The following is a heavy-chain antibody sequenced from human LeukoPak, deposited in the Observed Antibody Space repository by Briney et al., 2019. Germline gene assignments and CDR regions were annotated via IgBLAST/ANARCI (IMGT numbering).Heavy chain of an antibody. V-gene: IGHV3-30*18. Sequence: GGSLRLSCAASGFTFSSYGMHWVRQAPGKGLEWVAVISYDGSNKYYADSVKGRFTISRDNSKNTLYLQMNSLRAEDTAVYYCAKDPAAAGIDYWGQGPLVTVSS. J-gene: IGHJ4*02. CDR2: ISYDGSNK. D-gene: IGHD6-13*01. CDR1: GFTFSSYG. CDR3: AKDPAAAGIDY.